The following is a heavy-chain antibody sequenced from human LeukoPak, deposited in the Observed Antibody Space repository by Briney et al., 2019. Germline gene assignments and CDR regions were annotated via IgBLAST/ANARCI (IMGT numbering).Heavy chain of an antibody. CDR1: GFMFSSNW. Sequence: PGGSLRLSCAASGFMFSSNWMSWVRLAPGKGLEWVANIKEDGTETYYVDSVKGRFIVSRDNAKNSLFLQMNSLRAEDTGVYYCARVSYGAFDYWGQGTLVTVSS. CDR2: IKEDGTET. J-gene: IGHJ4*02. CDR3: ARVSYGAFDY. V-gene: IGHV3-7*01. D-gene: IGHD4-17*01.